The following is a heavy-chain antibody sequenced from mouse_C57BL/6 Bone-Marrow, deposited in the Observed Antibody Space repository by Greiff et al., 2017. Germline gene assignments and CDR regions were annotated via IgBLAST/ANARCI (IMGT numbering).Heavy chain of an antibody. CDR2: IDPEDSET. D-gene: IGHD3-2*02. Sequence: VQLQQSGAELVKPGASVKLSCTASGFNIKDYYMHWVKQRTEQGLEWIGRIDPEDSETKYAPKFQGKATITADTSSNTAYLQLSSLTSEDTAVYYCARQLRLRNFDYWGQGTTLTVSS. V-gene: IGHV14-2*01. CDR3: ARQLRLRNFDY. J-gene: IGHJ2*01. CDR1: GFNIKDYY.